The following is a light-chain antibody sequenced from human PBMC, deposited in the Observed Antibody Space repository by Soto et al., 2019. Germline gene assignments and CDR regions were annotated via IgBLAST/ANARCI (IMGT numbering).Light chain of an antibody. CDR2: EGS. CDR1: SSDVGSYNL. V-gene: IGLV2-23*01. J-gene: IGLJ1*01. Sequence: QSVLTQPASVSGSPGQSITISCTGTSSDVGSYNLVSWYQHHPGKAPKLMIYEGSKRPSGVSNRFSGSKSGNTASLTISGLQAEDEDDYSCCSYAGSNTFVFGTGTKV. CDR3: CSYAGSNTFV.